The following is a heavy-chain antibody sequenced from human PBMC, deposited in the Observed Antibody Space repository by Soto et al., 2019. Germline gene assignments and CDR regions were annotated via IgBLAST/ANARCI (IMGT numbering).Heavy chain of an antibody. CDR1: GYSFTSYW. V-gene: IGHV5-51*01. J-gene: IGHJ6*03. CDR2: IYPGDSDT. CDR3: AREVWFGELSYYYYYMDV. Sequence: GESLKISCKGSGYSFTSYWIGWVRQMTGKGLEWMGIIYPGDSDTRYSPSFQGQVTISADKSISTAYLQWSSLKASDTAMYYCAREVWFGELSYYYYYMDVWGKGTTLTVSS. D-gene: IGHD3-10*01.